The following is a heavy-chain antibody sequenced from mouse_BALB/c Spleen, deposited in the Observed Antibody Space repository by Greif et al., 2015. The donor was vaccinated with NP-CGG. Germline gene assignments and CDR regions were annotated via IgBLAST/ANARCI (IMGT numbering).Heavy chain of an antibody. CDR2: IDPSDSET. V-gene: IGHV1-69*02. J-gene: IGHJ4*01. D-gene: IGHD5-1*01. CDR1: GYTFTSYW. CDR3: ARGVPPYYAMDY. Sequence: QVQLQQSGAELVKPGAPVKLSCKASGYTFTSYWMNWVKQRPGRGLEWIGRIDPSDSETHYNQKFKDKATLTVDKSSSTAYIQLSSLTSEDSAVYYCARGVPPYYAMDYWGQGTSVTVSS.